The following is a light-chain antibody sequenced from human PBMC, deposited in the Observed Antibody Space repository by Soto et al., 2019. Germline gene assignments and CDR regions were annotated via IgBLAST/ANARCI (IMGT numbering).Light chain of an antibody. V-gene: IGKV3-15*01. J-gene: IGKJ1*01. Sequence: EIVMTQSPVTLSVSPGERATLSCRASQSVRSNLAWYQQKPGQAPSLLIYGAFTRATGIPTRFSGTGSGTEFTLTISSLQSEDFELYYCQQYNDWPLTFGQGTMVDIK. CDR3: QQYNDWPLT. CDR2: GAF. CDR1: QSVRSN.